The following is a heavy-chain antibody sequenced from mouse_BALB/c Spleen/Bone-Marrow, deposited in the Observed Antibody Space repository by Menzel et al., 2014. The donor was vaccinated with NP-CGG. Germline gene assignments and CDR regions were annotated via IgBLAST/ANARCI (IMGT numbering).Heavy chain of an antibody. D-gene: IGHD1-1*01. CDR3: TRYGNSHYYAMDD. J-gene: IGHJ4*01. CDR2: IYPPDSYT. CDR1: GYTFTSYW. V-gene: IGHV1-69*02. Sequence: QVQLQQPGAELVRPGASVKLSCRASGYTFTSYWINWVKQRPGQGLECIGNIYPPDSYTNYNQRFKDRATLTVDKSSSTAYMQLSNPTSEDSAVYYCTRYGNSHYYAMDDWGQGTAVTVSS.